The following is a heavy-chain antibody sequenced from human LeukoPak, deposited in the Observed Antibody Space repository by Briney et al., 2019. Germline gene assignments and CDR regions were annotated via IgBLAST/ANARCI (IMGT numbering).Heavy chain of an antibody. D-gene: IGHD6-19*01. Sequence: ASVTVSCKASGFTFSNFYMHWVRQAPGQGLEWMGKINPSSGSTGYSQKFQGRVTMTRDTSTSTIYMELTSLRSEDTAIYYCARDLPWSRGPKWFDPWGQGTLVTVSS. V-gene: IGHV1-46*01. J-gene: IGHJ5*02. CDR3: ARDLPWSRGPKWFDP. CDR1: GFTFSNFY. CDR2: INPSSGST.